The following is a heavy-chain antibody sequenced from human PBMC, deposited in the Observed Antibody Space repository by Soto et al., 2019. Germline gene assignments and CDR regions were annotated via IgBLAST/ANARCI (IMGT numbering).Heavy chain of an antibody. CDR1: GCTFSSYA. CDR3: ARGTLGYCSGGSCYGSAFDI. CDR2: IIPIFGTA. Sequence: GASVKVSCKASGCTFSSYAISWVRQAPGQGLEWMGGIIPIFGTANYAQKFQGRVTITADESTSTAYMELSSLRSEDTAVYYCARGTLGYCSGGSCYGSAFDIWGQGTXVIVSS. V-gene: IGHV1-69*13. J-gene: IGHJ3*02. D-gene: IGHD2-15*01.